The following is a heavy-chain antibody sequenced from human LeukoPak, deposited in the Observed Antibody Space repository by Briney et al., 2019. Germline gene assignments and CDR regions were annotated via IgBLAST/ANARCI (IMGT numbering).Heavy chain of an antibody. D-gene: IGHD6-19*01. J-gene: IGHJ4*02. CDR2: IFYSGST. V-gene: IGHV4-59*01. CDR3: ARDRGSGWYDFDY. Sequence: SETLSLTCTVSGGSISSYYWSWIRQPPGKGLEWIGYIFYSGSTNYNPSLKSRVTISVDPSKNQFSLKLTSVTAADTAVYYCARDRGSGWYDFDYWGQGTLVTVSS. CDR1: GGSISSYY.